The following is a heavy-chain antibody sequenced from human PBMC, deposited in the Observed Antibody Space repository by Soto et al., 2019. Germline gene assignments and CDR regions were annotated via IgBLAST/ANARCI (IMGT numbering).Heavy chain of an antibody. CDR2: IRRDGGED. CDR1: GFTFSYYW. CDR3: ARDATYRDSSLYYDVFGI. Sequence: VQLMESGGCLVQPGGSLRLSCAASGFTFSYYWMTWVRQAPGKGLEWVANIRRDGGEDNYVDSVKGRFSVSRDNAKESLYLQMNSLRIEDKAVYYWARDATYRDSSLYYDVFGIWGQGTMVTVSS. V-gene: IGHV3-7*05. D-gene: IGHD3-22*01. J-gene: IGHJ3*02.